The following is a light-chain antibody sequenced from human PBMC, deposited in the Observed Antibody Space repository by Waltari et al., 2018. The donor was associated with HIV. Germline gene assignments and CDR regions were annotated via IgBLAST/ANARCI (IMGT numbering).Light chain of an antibody. J-gene: IGLJ2*01. V-gene: IGLV3-1*01. CDR1: KLGDKY. CDR2: KDF. CDR3: QAWDSSTLV. Sequence: SFELTQPHSVSVSPGQTATIPCSADKLGDKYVCWYQQKAGQSPVLVIYKDFKRPSGIPERFSGSNSGNTATLTISETQALDEADYYCQAWDSSTLVFGGGTKLTVL.